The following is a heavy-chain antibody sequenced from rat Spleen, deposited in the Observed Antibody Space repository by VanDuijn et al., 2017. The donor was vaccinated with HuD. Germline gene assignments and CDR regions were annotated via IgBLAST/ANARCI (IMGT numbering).Heavy chain of an antibody. CDR1: GFSLTSNG. CDR3: TRRFDY. V-gene: IGHV2S12*01. J-gene: IGHJ2*01. CDR2: ISSGGNT. Sequence: QVQLKESGPGLVQPSQTLSLTCTVSGFSLTSNGVSWVRQPPGKGLEWIAAISSGGNTYYNSALKSRLSISRDTSKSQVFLKMNSLQTEDTAIYFCTRRFDYWGQGVMVTVSS.